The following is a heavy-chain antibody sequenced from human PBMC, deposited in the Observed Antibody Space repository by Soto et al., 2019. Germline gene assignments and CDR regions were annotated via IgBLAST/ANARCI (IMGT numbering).Heavy chain of an antibody. D-gene: IGHD1-7*01. CDR1: GGSFSGYY. Sequence: SETLSLTCAVYGGSFSGYYWSWIRQPPGKGLEWIGEINHSGSTNYNPSLKSRVTISVDTSKNQFSLKLSSVTAADTAVYYCARASRTTFQNWFDPWGQGTLVTVSS. CDR2: INHSGST. J-gene: IGHJ5*02. V-gene: IGHV4-34*01. CDR3: ARASRTTFQNWFDP.